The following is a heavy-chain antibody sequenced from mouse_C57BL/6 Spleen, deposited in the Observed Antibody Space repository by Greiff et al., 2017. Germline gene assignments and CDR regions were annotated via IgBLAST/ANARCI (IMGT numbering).Heavy chain of an antibody. V-gene: IGHV1-81*01. CDR1: GYTFTSSG. CDR3: ERSDGDSSWFAY. J-gene: IGHJ3*01. Sequence: VQLQQSGAELARPGASVKLSCKASGYTFTSSGISWVKQRTGQGLEWIGEIYPRSGNTYYNEKFKGKATLTADKSSSTAYMELRSLTSEDSAVDFCERSDGDSSWFAYWGQGTLVTVSA. CDR2: IYPRSGNT. D-gene: IGHD1-1*01.